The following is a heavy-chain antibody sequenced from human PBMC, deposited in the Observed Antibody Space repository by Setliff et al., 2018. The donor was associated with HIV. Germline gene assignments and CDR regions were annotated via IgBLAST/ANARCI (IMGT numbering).Heavy chain of an antibody. CDR1: GFTFRDYS. J-gene: IGHJ4*02. D-gene: IGHD3-16*01. Sequence: GSLRLSCTASGFTFRDYSMNWVRQAPGKGLEWVSYLGKSNSRMTYAGSVKGRFTISGDNAKNTLYLQMNSLRAEDTAVYYCVRDWQSLDWGRGGDCWGQGTLVTVSS. CDR2: LGKSNSRM. CDR3: VRDWQSLDWGRGGDC. V-gene: IGHV3-48*01.